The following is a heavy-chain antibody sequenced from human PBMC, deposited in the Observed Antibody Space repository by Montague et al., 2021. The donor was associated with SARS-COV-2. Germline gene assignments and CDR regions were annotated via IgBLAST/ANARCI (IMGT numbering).Heavy chain of an antibody. J-gene: IGHJ1*01. CDR2: IFWNDDK. V-gene: IGHV2-5*01. CDR3: AHRIQNLNGFHN. CDR1: GFSLSTSAVG. Sequence: PALVKPTQTLTLTCSFSGFSLSTSAVGVGWIRQPPGKALEWLAVIFWNDDKYYDPSLNSRVTITKETSKNQVVLTMTNMDPVDTATYYCAHRIQNLNGFHNWRQGTLVTVSS. D-gene: IGHD2-8*01.